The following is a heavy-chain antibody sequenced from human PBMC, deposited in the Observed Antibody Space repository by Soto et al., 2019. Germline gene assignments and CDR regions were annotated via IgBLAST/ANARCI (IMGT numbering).Heavy chain of an antibody. Sequence: GGSLRLSCVASGFTYNNFALTWVRRAPGRGLEWVSAISDTGRSTYYADSVKGRFTISKDTSENTLYLRMDKLRVEDTAVYFCVSRIPSWVFDYWGQGTLVTVSS. CDR1: GFTYNNFA. CDR3: VSRIPSWVFDY. J-gene: IGHJ4*01. V-gene: IGHV3-23*01. D-gene: IGHD3-16*01. CDR2: ISDTGRST.